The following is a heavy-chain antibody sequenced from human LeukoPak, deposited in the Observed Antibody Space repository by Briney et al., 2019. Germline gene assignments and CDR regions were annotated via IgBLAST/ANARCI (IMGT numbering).Heavy chain of an antibody. J-gene: IGHJ3*02. CDR3: TRFGGFDI. CDR1: GFTFGDLA. D-gene: IGHD4-23*01. Sequence: GGSLRLSCSASGFTFGDLAMSWFRQAPGKGLEWLAFIRSKAYGGTTEYAASVKGRFTISRDDAKSIAYLQMNSLKTEDTAVYYCTRFGGFDIWGQGIMVTVSS. CDR2: IRSKAYGGTT. V-gene: IGHV3-49*03.